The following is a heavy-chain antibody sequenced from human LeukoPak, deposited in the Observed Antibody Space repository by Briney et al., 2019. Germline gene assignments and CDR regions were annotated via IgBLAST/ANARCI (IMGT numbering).Heavy chain of an antibody. Sequence: GGSLRLSCAASGFIFSNYALMWVRQAPGKGLEWVSSITGRGDETFYADSVKGRFSLSRDNSKDMLYLHMYSLGAEDTAIYYCAKGAAAGLVDWFDPWGQGTLVTVSS. CDR2: ITGRGDET. J-gene: IGHJ5*02. D-gene: IGHD6-13*01. CDR1: GFIFSNYA. CDR3: AKGAAAGLVDWFDP. V-gene: IGHV3-23*01.